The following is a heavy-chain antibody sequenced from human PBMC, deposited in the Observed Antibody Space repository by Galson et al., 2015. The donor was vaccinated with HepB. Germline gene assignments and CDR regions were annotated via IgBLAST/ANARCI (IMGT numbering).Heavy chain of an antibody. V-gene: IGHV1-46*04. CDR1: GYTFTSYY. J-gene: IGHJ4*02. CDR2: INPSGGST. Sequence: SVKVSCKASGYTFTSYYMHWVRQAPGQGLEWMGIINPSGGSTSYAQKLQGRVTMTRDTSTSTVYMELSSLRSEDTAVYYCARDCSGYSYGRTFDYWGQGTLVTVSS. CDR3: ARDCSGYSYGRTFDY. D-gene: IGHD5-18*01.